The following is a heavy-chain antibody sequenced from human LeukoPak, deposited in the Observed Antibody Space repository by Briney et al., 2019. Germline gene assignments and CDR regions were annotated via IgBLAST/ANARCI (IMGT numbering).Heavy chain of an antibody. J-gene: IGHJ4*02. D-gene: IGHD4-17*01. CDR1: GGSVISGGYY. CDR3: ARVPISTTARGYFDY. V-gene: IGHV4-61*08. CDR2: IYYSGST. Sequence: PSETLSLTCTVSGGSVISGGYYWSWIWQPPGKGLQWIGYIYYSGSTTYNPSLKSRVTTSVDTSKNKFSLKLSSVTAADTAVYYCARVPISTTARGYFDYWGQGTLVTVSS.